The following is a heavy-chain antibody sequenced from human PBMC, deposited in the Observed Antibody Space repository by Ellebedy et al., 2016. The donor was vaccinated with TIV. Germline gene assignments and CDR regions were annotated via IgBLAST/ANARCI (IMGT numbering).Heavy chain of an antibody. V-gene: IGHV1-2*04. CDR3: AREGSGYYFDY. J-gene: IGHJ4*02. Sequence: ASVKVSCXASGYTFTSYYMHWVRQAPGQGLEWMGWINPNSGGTNYAQKFQGWVTMTRDTSISTAYMELSRLRSDDTAVYYCAREGSGYYFDYWGQGTLVTVSS. CDR2: INPNSGGT. D-gene: IGHD2-15*01. CDR1: GYTFTSYY.